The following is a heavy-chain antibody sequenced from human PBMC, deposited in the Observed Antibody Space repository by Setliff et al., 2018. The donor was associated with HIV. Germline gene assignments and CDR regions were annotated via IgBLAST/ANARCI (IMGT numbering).Heavy chain of an antibody. CDR3: ARTYGSASKLDY. CDR2: IDWEDDK. Sequence: SGPTLVNPTPPLTLTCTFSGFSLTTSGIRVTWVRQPPGKALEWLARIDWEDDKFYSTSLKTRLTISKDTSKNQVVLTITNMGPLDTATYFCARTYGSASKLDYWGPGTLVTVSS. CDR1: GFSLTTSGIR. V-gene: IGHV2-70*04. J-gene: IGHJ4*02. D-gene: IGHD3-10*01.